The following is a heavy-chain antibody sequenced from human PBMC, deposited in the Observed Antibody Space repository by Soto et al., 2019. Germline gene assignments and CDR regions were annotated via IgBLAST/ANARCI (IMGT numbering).Heavy chain of an antibody. Sequence: GSSRTKSGKGSGCTFRNYWLGGVRQMPGKGLEWMGIIYLGDSDTRYSPSFQGQVTISADKSISTAYLQWSSLKASDTAMYYCARGVGIVATDGMDVWGQGTAVTVSS. CDR3: ARGVGIVATDGMDV. CDR2: IYLGDSDT. V-gene: IGHV5-51*01. CDR1: GCTFRNYW. J-gene: IGHJ6*02. D-gene: IGHD5-12*01.